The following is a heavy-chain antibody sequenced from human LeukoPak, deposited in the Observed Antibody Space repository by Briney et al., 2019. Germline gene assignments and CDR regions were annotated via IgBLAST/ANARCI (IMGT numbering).Heavy chain of an antibody. Sequence: SETLSLTCTVSGGSISSYYWSWIRQPAGKGLEWIGRTYTSGSTNYNPSLRSRVTMSVDTSKNQFSLKLSSVTAADTAVYYCARAGRETAAGPNFDYWGQGTLVTVSS. D-gene: IGHD6-13*01. V-gene: IGHV4-4*07. CDR1: GGSISSYY. CDR2: TYTSGST. CDR3: ARAGRETAAGPNFDY. J-gene: IGHJ4*02.